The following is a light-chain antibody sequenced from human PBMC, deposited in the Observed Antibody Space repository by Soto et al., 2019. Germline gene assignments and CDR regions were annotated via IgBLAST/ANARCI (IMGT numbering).Light chain of an antibody. CDR1: SSNIGSNY. J-gene: IGLJ2*01. Sequence: QSVLTQPPSASGTPGQRVTISCSGSSSNIGSNYVYWYQQLPGTAPKLLICRNNQRPSGVPDRFSGSKSGTSASLAISGLRSEDESDYYCAAWDDSLSGPGVFGGGTMLTVL. CDR2: RNN. CDR3: AAWDDSLSGPGV. V-gene: IGLV1-47*01.